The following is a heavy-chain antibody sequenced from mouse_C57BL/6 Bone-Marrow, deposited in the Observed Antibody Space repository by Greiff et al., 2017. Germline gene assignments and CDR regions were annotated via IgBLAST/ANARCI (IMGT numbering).Heavy chain of an antibody. J-gene: IGHJ4*01. CDR2: MHPNGGSP. V-gene: IGHV1-64*01. CDR1: GYTFTNYW. CDR3: ARSYDYDDYTMDY. D-gene: IGHD2-4*01. Sequence: VQLQQSGAELVKPGASVKLSCKASGYTFTNYWMHWVKQRPGQGLEWIGMMHPNGGSPDYNEKFKSEATLSVDTSSRTAYMELSSLTSEDSAVYYCARSYDYDDYTMDYWGQGTSVTVSA.